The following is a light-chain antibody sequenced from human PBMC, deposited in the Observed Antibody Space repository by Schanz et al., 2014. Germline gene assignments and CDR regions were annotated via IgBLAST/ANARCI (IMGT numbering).Light chain of an antibody. J-gene: IGKJ4*01. V-gene: IGKV3D-20*02. CDR2: GAS. CDR3: QQRSNWPLT. CDR1: QSVSSSY. Sequence: PGERSTLSCRASQSVSSSYLACYQQKPGQAPRLLIYGASSRATGIPDRFSGSGSGTEFTLTISSLQSEDFAVYYCQQRSNWPLTFGGGTKVEIK.